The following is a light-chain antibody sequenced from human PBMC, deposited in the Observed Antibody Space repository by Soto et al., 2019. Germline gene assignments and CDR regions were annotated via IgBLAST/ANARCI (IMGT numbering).Light chain of an antibody. Sequence: QSALTQPASVSGSPGQSITISCTGTSSDVGGYNYVSWYQQHPGKAPKLMIYDVSNRPSGVSNRFSGSKSGNTASLTISGLHAEDEADYYCSSYTSSSLVFGTGTKLTVL. CDR3: SSYTSSSLV. CDR1: SSDVGGYNY. CDR2: DVS. J-gene: IGLJ1*01. V-gene: IGLV2-14*01.